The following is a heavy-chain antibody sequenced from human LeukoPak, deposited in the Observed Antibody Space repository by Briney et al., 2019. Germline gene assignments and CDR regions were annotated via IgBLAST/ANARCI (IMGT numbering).Heavy chain of an antibody. CDR1: GFTFNQAW. D-gene: IGHD3-3*01. V-gene: IGHV3-23*01. CDR2: ISDSGGTT. Sequence: GGSLRLSCAASGFTFNQAWMTWVRQAPGKGLEWVSGISDSGGTTYHADSVKGRFTISRDNSKNTLYLQMNSLRAEDTAIYYCGILRLPVGATASDYWGQGTLVTVSS. J-gene: IGHJ4*02. CDR3: GILRLPVGATASDY.